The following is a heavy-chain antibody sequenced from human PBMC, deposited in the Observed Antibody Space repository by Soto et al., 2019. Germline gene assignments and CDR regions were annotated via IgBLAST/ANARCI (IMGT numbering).Heavy chain of an antibody. J-gene: IGHJ6*02. V-gene: IGHV4-4*02. CDR1: GGSISSSNW. D-gene: IGHD3-3*01. CDR3: ARGRGNYDFWSGDYYYYGMDV. CDR2: IYHSGST. Sequence: PSETLSLTCAVSGGSISSSNWWSWVRQPPGKGLEWIGEIYHSGSTNYNPSLKSRVTISVDKSKNQFSLKLSSVTAADTAVYYCARGRGNYDFWSGDYYYYGMDVWGQGTTVTVSS.